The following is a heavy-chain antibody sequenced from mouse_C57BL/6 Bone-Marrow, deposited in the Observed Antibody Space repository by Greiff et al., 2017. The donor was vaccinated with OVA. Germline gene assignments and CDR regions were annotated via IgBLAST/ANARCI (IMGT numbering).Heavy chain of an antibody. V-gene: IGHV1-81*01. CDR1: GTPFTGLG. CDR2: FYPGSGNI. CDR3: AKMGEMYYLGY. Sequence: QFQLQQSGAGLASPGASVRLSCKASGTPFTGLGLGWVRQRTGQGLDGFGGFYPGSGNIDYNEKFRGKATLTADKTSSTAYMELRSLTSEDSAVYFCAKMGEMYYLGYWGQGTTLTVSS. D-gene: IGHD1-1*01. J-gene: IGHJ2*01.